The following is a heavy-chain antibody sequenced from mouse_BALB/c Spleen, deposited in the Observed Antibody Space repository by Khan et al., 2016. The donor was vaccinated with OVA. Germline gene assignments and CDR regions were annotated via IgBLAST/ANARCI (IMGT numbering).Heavy chain of an antibody. V-gene: IGHV2-6-1*01. D-gene: IGHD1-1*01. Sequence: VELVESGPGLVAPSQSLSITCTISGFSLTSYGVHWVRQPPGKGLEWLVVIWSDGSTTYNSALKSSLSIIKDNSNSQVFLKMNSLQTYDKSMYYCARKDRYFYAMDYWHGATSIAVSS. CDR3: ARKDRYFYAMDY. J-gene: IGHJ4*01. CDR1: GFSLTSYG. CDR2: IWSDGST.